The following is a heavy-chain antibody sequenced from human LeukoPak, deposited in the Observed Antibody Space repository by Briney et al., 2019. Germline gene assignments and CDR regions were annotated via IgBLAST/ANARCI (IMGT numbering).Heavy chain of an antibody. D-gene: IGHD2-21*01. CDR2: ISGSGVST. V-gene: IGHV3-23*01. CDR3: ASGGRGYSGN. J-gene: IGHJ4*02. Sequence: PGGSLRLSCAASGFTFSSYAMSWVRQAPDKGLEWVSSISGSGVSTYYADSVKGRFTISRDNSKNTLYLQMNSLRAEDTAVCYCASGGRGYSGNWGQGTLVTVSS. CDR1: GFTFSSYA.